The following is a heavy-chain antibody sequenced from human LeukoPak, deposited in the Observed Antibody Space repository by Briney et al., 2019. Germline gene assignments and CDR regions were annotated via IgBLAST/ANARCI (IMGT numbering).Heavy chain of an antibody. D-gene: IGHD3-22*01. CDR3: ARLFYSSGYYIPFDY. CDR2: INPNSGGT. CDR1: GYTFTGYY. V-gene: IGHV1-2*02. J-gene: IGHJ4*02. Sequence: GASVKVSCKASGYTFTGYYMHWVRQAPGQGLEWMGWINPNSGGTNYAQKFQGRVTMTRDTSISTAYMELSRLRADDTAVYYCARLFYSSGYYIPFDYWGQGTLVTVSS.